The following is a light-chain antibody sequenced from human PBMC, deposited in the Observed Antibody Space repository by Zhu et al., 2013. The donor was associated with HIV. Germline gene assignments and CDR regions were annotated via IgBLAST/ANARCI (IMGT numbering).Light chain of an antibody. CDR3: HQYYTTPRT. J-gene: IGKJ2*01. Sequence: DIVMTQSPSSLAVSVGERATINCKSSQSVQWSSNNQNYLAWYQQRPGQPPKLLFSWASKRQSGVPDRFSGSGSGADFTLTISSLQAEDVAVYYCHQYYTTPRTFGQGTKLQVK. V-gene: IGKV4-1*01. CDR1: QSVQWSSNNQNY. CDR2: WAS.